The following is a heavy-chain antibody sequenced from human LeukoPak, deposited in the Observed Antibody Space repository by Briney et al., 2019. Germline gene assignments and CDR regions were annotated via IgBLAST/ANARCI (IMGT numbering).Heavy chain of an antibody. J-gene: IGHJ1*01. D-gene: IGHD1-26*01. CDR2: ISSSSSYI. CDR3: AKDQPPWEHYRYFQH. Sequence: SGGSLRLSCAASGFTFSSYSMNWVRQAPGKGLEWVSSISSSSSYIYYADSVKGRFTISRDNAKNSLYLQMNSLRAEDTAVYYCAKDQPPWEHYRYFQHWGQGTLVTVSS. CDR1: GFTFSSYS. V-gene: IGHV3-21*04.